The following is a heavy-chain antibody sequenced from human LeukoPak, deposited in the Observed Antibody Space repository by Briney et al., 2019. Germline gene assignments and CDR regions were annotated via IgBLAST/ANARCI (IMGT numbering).Heavy chain of an antibody. CDR3: ARGDGYNPLPTLFDY. CDR1: GGSISSYY. D-gene: IGHD5-24*01. Sequence: PSETLSLTCTVSGGSISSYYWSWIRQPPGKGLEWIGYIYYSGSTNYNPSLKSRVTISVDTSKNQFPLKLSSVTAADTAVYYCARGDGYNPLPTLFDYWGQGTLVTVSS. J-gene: IGHJ4*02. V-gene: IGHV4-59*01. CDR2: IYYSGST.